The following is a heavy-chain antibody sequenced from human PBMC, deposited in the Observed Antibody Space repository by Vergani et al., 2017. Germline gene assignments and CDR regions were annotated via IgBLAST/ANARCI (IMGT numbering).Heavy chain of an antibody. Sequence: QVQLQQWGAGLLKPSETLSLPCAVYGGSFSGYYMSWIRQPPGQGLEWIGEINHSGSTNYNPSLKRRVTTEGDTSKNQFPLQLRSVTSADTAVYYCARGLVTMVRGVIDYWGQGTLVTVSS. CDR2: INHSGST. D-gene: IGHD3-10*01. J-gene: IGHJ4*02. CDR1: GGSFSGYY. V-gene: IGHV4-34*01. CDR3: ARGLVTMVRGVIDY.